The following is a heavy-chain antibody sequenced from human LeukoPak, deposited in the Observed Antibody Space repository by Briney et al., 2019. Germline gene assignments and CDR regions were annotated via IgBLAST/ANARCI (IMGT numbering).Heavy chain of an antibody. CDR3: ARSEGVPHSGYDPYYFDY. V-gene: IGHV3-21*01. CDR2: ISSSSSYI. J-gene: IGHJ4*02. D-gene: IGHD5-12*01. Sequence: GGSLRLSCAASGFTFSSYSMNWVRQAPGKGLEWVSSISSSSSYIYYADSVKGRFTISRDNAKNSLYLQMNSLRAEDTAVYYCARSEGVPHSGYDPYYFDYWGQGTLVTVSS. CDR1: GFTFSSYS.